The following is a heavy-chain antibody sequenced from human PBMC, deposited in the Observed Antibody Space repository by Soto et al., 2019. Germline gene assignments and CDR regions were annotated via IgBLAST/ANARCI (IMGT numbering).Heavy chain of an antibody. V-gene: IGHV4-31*03. CDR1: SGSISSAGYY. Sequence: PSETLSLTCTVSSGSISSAGYYWTWIRQHPGKGLEWIGYIYYSGTTYYSPYLLGRVTISVDTSSNQFSLKLSSVTAADTAVYYCARVTGTTMTGYVDYWGQGTPVTVSS. J-gene: IGHJ4*02. D-gene: IGHD4-17*01. CDR2: IYYSGTT. CDR3: ARVTGTTMTGYVDY.